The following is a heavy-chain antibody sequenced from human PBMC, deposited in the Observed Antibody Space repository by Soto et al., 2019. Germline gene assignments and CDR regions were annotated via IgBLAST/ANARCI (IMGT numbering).Heavy chain of an antibody. V-gene: IGHV4-30-4*01. CDR1: GGSISSGDYY. Sequence: PSETLSLTCSVSGGSISSGDYYWNWIRQPPGKGLEWIGHIYYSGSTSSNPSLKSRVTISVDTSKNQFSLKLSSVSAADTAVYYCVRGVAHWGQGTLVTVSS. D-gene: IGHD2-15*01. CDR2: IYYSGST. J-gene: IGHJ4*02. CDR3: VRGVAH.